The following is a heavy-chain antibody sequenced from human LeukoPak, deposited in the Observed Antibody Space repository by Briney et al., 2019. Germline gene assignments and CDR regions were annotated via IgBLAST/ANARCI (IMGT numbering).Heavy chain of an antibody. CDR3: ARGLRVGIAAAGTGY. CDR1: GYTFTSYY. CDR2: INPSGGST. J-gene: IGHJ4*02. V-gene: IGHV1-46*01. Sequence: ASVNVSCTASGYTFTSYYMHWVRQAPGQGLEWMGIINPSGGSTSYAQKFQGRVTMTRDTSTSTVYMELSSLRSEDTAVYYCARGLRVGIAAAGTGYWGQGTLVTVSS. D-gene: IGHD6-13*01.